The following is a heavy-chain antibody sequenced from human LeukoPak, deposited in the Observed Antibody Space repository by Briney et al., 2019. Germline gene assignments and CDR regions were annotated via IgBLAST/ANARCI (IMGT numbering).Heavy chain of an antibody. CDR3: AKDVSDSSGSRLDY. D-gene: IGHD3-22*01. Sequence: PGGSLRLSCAASGFTFDDYAMHWVRQAPGKGLEWVSLISWDGGSTYYADSVKGRFTISRDNSKNSLYLQMNSLRAEDTALYYCAKDVSDSSGSRLDYWGQGTLVTVSS. CDR2: ISWDGGST. J-gene: IGHJ4*02. V-gene: IGHV3-43D*03. CDR1: GFTFDDYA.